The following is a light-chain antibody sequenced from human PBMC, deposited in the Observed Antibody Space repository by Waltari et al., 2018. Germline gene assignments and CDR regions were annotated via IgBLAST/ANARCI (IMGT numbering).Light chain of an antibody. CDR3: NSRDRSGSYLL. V-gene: IGLV3-19*01. Sequence: SSDLTQDPAVSVALGKTVRITCQGDSLRSYYPSWYQQKPGQATLLVIYGKDNRPSGIPDLFSGFSSGNTASFNITWAQAENVAEYYCNSRDRSGSYLLFGGGTKLSV. J-gene: IGLJ2*01. CDR1: SLRSYY. CDR2: GKD.